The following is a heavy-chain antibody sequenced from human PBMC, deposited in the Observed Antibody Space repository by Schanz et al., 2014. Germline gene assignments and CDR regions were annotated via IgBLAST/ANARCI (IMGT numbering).Heavy chain of an antibody. V-gene: IGHV3-48*01. CDR2: ISRSSSTI. CDR3: ARDKGGYYPFDY. D-gene: IGHD3-3*01. CDR1: GFTFSNYN. J-gene: IGHJ4*02. Sequence: EVQLVESGGGLVQPGGSLRLSCEASGFTFSNYNMNWVRQAPGKGLEWVSYISRSSSTIYYTDSVKGRFTISGDNSKNTLYLQMNSLRAEDTAVYYCARDKGGYYPFDYWGQGTLVTVSS.